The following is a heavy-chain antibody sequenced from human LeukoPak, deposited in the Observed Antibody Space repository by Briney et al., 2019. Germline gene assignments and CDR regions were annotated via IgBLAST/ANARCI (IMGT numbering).Heavy chain of an antibody. CDR3: ARSGTPSPRWLQGPEYFQH. V-gene: IGHV1-18*01. Sequence: ASVKVSCKASGYTFTSYGISWVRQAPGQGLEWMGWISAYNGNTNYAQKLQGRVTMTTDTSTSTAYMELRSLRSDDTAVYYCARSGTPSPRWLQGPEYFQHWGQGTLVTVSS. CDR1: GYTFTSYG. J-gene: IGHJ1*01. D-gene: IGHD5-24*01. CDR2: ISAYNGNT.